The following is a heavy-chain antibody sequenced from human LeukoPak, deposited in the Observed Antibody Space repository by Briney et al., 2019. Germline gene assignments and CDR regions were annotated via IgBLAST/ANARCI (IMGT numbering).Heavy chain of an antibody. CDR1: GFTFSSYT. CDR3: AKNDSSGSNPLYYYYGMDV. CDR2: ISGSGGST. V-gene: IGHV3-23*01. D-gene: IGHD3-22*01. J-gene: IGHJ6*02. Sequence: GGSLRLSCAASGFTFSSYTMSWVRQAPGKGLEWVSAISGSGGSTYYADSVKGRFTISRDNSKNTLYLQMNSLRAEDTAVYYCAKNDSSGSNPLYYYYGMDVWGQGTTVTVPS.